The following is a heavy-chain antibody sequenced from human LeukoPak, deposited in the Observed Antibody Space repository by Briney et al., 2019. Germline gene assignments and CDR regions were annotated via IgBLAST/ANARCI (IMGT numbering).Heavy chain of an antibody. CDR2: INPSGGST. D-gene: IGHD1-26*01. CDR1: GDTFTSYY. Sequence: GASVKVSCKASGDTFTSYYMHWVRQAPGQGLEWMGIINPSGGSTSYAQKFQGRVTMTRDTSTSTVYMELSSLRSEDTDVYYCARDGSGSYIGTHWGQGTLVTVSS. J-gene: IGHJ4*02. CDR3: ARDGSGSYIGTH. V-gene: IGHV1-46*01.